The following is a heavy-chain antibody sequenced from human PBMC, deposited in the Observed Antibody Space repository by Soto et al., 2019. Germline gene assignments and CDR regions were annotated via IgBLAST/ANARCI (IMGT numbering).Heavy chain of an antibody. Sequence: SETLSLTCTVSGGSISSGGYYWTWIRQHPGKGLEWIGYIYYTGSAYYNPSLKTRLTLSIDTSRSQFSLKLSSVTPADSAVYYCARTYSGSSRGMDVWGQGTTVTVS. CDR3: ARTYSGSSRGMDV. J-gene: IGHJ6*02. D-gene: IGHD6-6*01. CDR2: IYYTGSA. CDR1: GGSISSGGYY. V-gene: IGHV4-31*03.